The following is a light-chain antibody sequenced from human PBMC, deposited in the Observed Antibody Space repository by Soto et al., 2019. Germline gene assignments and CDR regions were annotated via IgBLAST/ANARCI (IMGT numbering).Light chain of an antibody. Sequence: EIVLTQSPGTLSLSPGERATLSCRATQSVSSSYLAWYQQKPGQAPRPLIYGASNRATGIPDRFSGSGSGTDFTLTISRLEPEDFAVYYCQQYGTLPFTFGPGTKVDIK. J-gene: IGKJ3*01. V-gene: IGKV3-20*01. CDR3: QQYGTLPFT. CDR2: GAS. CDR1: QSVSSSY.